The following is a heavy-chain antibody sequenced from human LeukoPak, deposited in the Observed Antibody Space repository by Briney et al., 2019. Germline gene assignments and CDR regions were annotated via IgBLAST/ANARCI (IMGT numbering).Heavy chain of an antibody. J-gene: IGHJ5*02. D-gene: IGHD5-24*01. Sequence: GGSLRLSCAASGFTFSNYWMYWVCQAPGKGLVWVSRINSDGSTTSYADSVKGRFTISRDNAKNTLYLQMNSLRAEDTAVYYCARAMATISGEIYWFDPWGQGTLVTVSS. CDR3: ARAMATISGEIYWFDP. CDR2: INSDGSTT. CDR1: GFTFSNYW. V-gene: IGHV3-74*01.